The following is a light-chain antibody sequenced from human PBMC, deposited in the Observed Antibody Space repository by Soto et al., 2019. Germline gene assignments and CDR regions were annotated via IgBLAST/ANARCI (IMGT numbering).Light chain of an antibody. Sequence: QSALTQPASVSGSPGQSITISCTGTSSDGGGYNYVSWYQQHPGKAPKLMIYDVSYRPSGVSNRCSGSKSGNTASLTISGRRAEDEDDYYCSSYTSSSSLTFGTGTKLTVL. CDR3: SSYTSSSSLT. J-gene: IGLJ1*01. CDR1: SSDGGGYNY. V-gene: IGLV2-14*01. CDR2: DVS.